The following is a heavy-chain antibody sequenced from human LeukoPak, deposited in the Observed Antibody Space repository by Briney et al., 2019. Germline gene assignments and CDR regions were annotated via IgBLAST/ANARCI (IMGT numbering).Heavy chain of an antibody. J-gene: IGHJ4*02. CDR1: GFTFSSYW. CDR3: ARLDILTGNYYYFEY. Sequence: PGGSLRLSCAASGFTFSSYWMHWVRQAPGKGLVWVSRIKSDGSVTTYADSVKGRFTISRDNAKNTLYLQMNSLRAADTAVYFCARLDILTGNYYYFEYWGQGSLVTVSS. D-gene: IGHD3-9*01. V-gene: IGHV3-74*01. CDR2: IKSDGSVT.